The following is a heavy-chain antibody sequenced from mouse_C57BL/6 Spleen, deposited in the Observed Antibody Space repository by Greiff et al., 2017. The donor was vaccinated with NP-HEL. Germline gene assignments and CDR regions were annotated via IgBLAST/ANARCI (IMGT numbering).Heavy chain of an antibody. D-gene: IGHD2-4*01. V-gene: IGHV1-76*01. CDR2: IYPGSGNT. J-gene: IGHJ3*01. CDR1: GYTFTDYY. CDR3: ANDYDVRFAY. Sequence: QVQLKESGAELVRPGASVKLSCKASGYTFTDYYINWVKQRPGQGLEWIARIYPGSGNTYYNEKFKGKATLTAEKSSSTAYMQLSSLTSEDSAVYFCANDYDVRFAYWGQGTLVTVSA.